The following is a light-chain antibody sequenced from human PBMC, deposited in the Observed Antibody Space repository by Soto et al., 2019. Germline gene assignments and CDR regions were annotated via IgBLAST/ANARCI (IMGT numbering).Light chain of an antibody. Sequence: DIQMTQSPSTLSASVGDRVTITCRASQSISSWLAWYQQKPGKAPKVLIYDASSLESGVPSRLSGSGSGTEFSLMIRCLKTNDIATYYCHLDNSYPSFAFGQGTKLEIK. CDR2: DAS. CDR1: QSISSW. CDR3: HLDNSYPSFA. J-gene: IGKJ2*01. V-gene: IGKV1-5*01.